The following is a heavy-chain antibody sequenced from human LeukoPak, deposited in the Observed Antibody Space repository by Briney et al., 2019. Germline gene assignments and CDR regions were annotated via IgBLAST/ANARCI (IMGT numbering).Heavy chain of an antibody. CDR2: MNPNSGNT. CDR3: ARVESYSSSWYGYNWFDP. D-gene: IGHD6-13*01. Sequence: ASVKVSCKASGYTFTSYDINWVRQATGQGLEWMGWMNPNSGNTGYAQKFQGRVTMTRNTSISTAYTELSSLRSEDTAVYYCARVESYSSSWYGYNWFDPWGQGTLVTVSS. V-gene: IGHV1-8*01. CDR1: GYTFTSYD. J-gene: IGHJ5*02.